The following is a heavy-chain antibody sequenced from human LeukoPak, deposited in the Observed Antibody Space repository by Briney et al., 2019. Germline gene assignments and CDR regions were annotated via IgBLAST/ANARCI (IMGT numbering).Heavy chain of an antibody. CDR1: GGSISSSSYY. D-gene: IGHD3-16*02. J-gene: IGHJ5*02. CDR3: ARRYDHVWGSYRP. Sequence: SETLCLTCTVSGGSISSSSYYWGWIRQPPGKGLEWIGSIYYSGSTYYNPSLKSRVTISVDTSKNQFSLKLSSVTAADTAVYYCARRYDHVWGSYRPWGQGTLVTVSS. CDR2: IYYSGST. V-gene: IGHV4-39*07.